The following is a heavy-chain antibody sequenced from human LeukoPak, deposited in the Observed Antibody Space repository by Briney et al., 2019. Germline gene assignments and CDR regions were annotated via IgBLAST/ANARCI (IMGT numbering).Heavy chain of an antibody. D-gene: IGHD6-19*01. V-gene: IGHV3-43*02. CDR2: ISGDGGST. CDR3: AKERRSTVAGRRFFDY. CDR1: RFTFDDYA. Sequence: GGSLRLSCAASRFTFDDYALHWVRQAPGKGLEWVSLISGDGGSTYYADSVKGRFTISRDNSKNSLYPQMNSLRTEDTALYYCAKERRSTVAGRRFFDYWGQGTLVTVSS. J-gene: IGHJ4*02.